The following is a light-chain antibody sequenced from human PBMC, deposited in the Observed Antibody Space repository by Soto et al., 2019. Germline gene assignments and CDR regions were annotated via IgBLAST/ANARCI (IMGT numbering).Light chain of an antibody. V-gene: IGLV1-44*01. CDR1: RSNIGGHA. J-gene: IGLJ2*01. CDR3: AAWDDSLNAVV. CDR2: SSD. Sequence: QSVLTQPPSASGTPGQRVTISCSGTRSNIGGHAVNWYQQLPGTAPKRLIFSSDLRPSGVPDRFSGSKSGTSASLAISGLQSEDEADYSCAAWDDSLNAVVFGGGTQLTVL.